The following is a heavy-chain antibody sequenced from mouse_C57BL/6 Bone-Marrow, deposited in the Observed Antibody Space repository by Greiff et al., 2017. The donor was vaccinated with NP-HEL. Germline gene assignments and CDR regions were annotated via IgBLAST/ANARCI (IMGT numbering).Heavy chain of an antibody. CDR1: GYTFTSYW. V-gene: IGHV1-64*01. CDR3: ARETYYYGSFDY. Sequence: QVQLQQPGAELVKPGASVKLSCKASGYTFTSYWMHWVKPRPGQGLEWIGMIHPNSGSTNYNEKFKSKATLNVDKSSSTAYMQLSSLTSEDSAVYYCARETYYYGSFDYWGQGTTLTVSS. CDR2: IHPNSGST. D-gene: IGHD1-1*01. J-gene: IGHJ2*01.